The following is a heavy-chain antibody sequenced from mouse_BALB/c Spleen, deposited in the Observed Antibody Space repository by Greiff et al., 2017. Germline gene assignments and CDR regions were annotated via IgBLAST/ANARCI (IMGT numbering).Heavy chain of an antibody. J-gene: IGHJ3*01. CDR3: AIDAGLRGPFAY. CDR2: SRNKANDYTT. Sequence: EVKVVESGGGLVQPGGSLRLSCATSGFTFSDFYMEWVRQPPGKRLEWIAASRNKANDYTTEYSASVKGRFIVSRDTSQSILYLQMNALRAEDTAIYYCAIDAGLRGPFAYWGQGTLVTVSA. D-gene: IGHD2-4*01. CDR1: GFTFSDFY. V-gene: IGHV7-1*02.